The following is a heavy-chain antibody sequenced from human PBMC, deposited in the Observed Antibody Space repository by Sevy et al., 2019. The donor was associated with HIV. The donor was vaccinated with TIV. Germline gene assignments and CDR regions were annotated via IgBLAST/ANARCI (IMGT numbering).Heavy chain of an antibody. CDR1: GFSVSSNY. CDR2: IYSGKST. CDR3: AGVQSHTGWFDY. V-gene: IGHV3-53*01. D-gene: IGHD6-19*01. J-gene: IGHJ4*02. Sequence: GGSLRLSCEASGFSVSSNYMAWVRQAPGKGLEWVSVIYSGKSTDYRDSVNGRFTISRDSSKNTLYLQMDSLMAEDTAVYHCAGVQSHTGWFDYWGQGSLVTVSS.